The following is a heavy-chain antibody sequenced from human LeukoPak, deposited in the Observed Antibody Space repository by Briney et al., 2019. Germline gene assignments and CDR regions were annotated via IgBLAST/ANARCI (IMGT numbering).Heavy chain of an antibody. CDR1: GGSISSSSYS. CDR2: IYYSGST. CDR3: ASQTYYDFWSGSMTVDY. Sequence: SETLSLTCTVSGGSISSSSYSWGWIRQPPGKGLEWIGSIYYSGSTYYNPSLKSRVTISVDTSKNQFSLKLSSVTAADTAVYYCASQTYYDFWSGSMTVDYWGQGTLVTVSS. D-gene: IGHD3-3*01. J-gene: IGHJ4*02. V-gene: IGHV4-39*01.